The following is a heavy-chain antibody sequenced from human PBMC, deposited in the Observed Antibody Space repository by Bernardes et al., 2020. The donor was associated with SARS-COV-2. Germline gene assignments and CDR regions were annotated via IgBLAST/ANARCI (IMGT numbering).Heavy chain of an antibody. CDR3: ARDSLGYCSSTSCYSGMDV. CDR1: GGSISSYY. J-gene: IGHJ6*02. D-gene: IGHD2-2*02. V-gene: IGHV4-4*07. CDR2: IYTSGST. Sequence: SETLSLTCTVSGGSISSYYWSWIRQPAGKGLEWIGRIYTSGSTNYNPSLNSRVTMSVDTSKNQFSLKLSSVTAADTAVYYCARDSLGYCSSTSCYSGMDVWGQGTTVTVSS.